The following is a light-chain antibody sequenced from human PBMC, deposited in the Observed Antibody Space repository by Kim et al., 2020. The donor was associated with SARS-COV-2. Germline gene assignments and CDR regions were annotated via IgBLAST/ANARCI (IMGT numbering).Light chain of an antibody. Sequence: SYELTQPPSVSVSPGQTASITCSGDKSGDKYACWYQQKPGQSPVLVIYQDNKRPSGIPERFSGSNSGNTATLTISGTQAMDEADYYCQAWDSSTADVVFGGGTQLTVL. J-gene: IGLJ2*01. CDR2: QDN. CDR3: QAWDSSTADVV. V-gene: IGLV3-1*01. CDR1: KSGDKY.